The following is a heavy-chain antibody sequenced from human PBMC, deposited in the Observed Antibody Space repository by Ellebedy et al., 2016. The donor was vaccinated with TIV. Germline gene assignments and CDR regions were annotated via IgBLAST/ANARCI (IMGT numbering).Heavy chain of an antibody. CDR2: IYYSGST. CDR1: GGSISSSSYY. J-gene: IGHJ5*02. V-gene: IGHV4-39*01. Sequence: SETLSLXXTVSGGSISSSSYYWGWIRQPPGKGLEWIGSIYYSGSTYYNPSLKSRVTISVDTSKNQFSLKLSSVTAADTAVYYCARRAAARPEGFNPWGQGTLVTVSS. CDR3: ARRAAARPEGFNP. D-gene: IGHD6-6*01.